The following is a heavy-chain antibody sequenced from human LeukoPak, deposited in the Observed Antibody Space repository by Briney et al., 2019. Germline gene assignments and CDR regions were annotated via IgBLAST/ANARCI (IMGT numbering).Heavy chain of an antibody. CDR3: AKRAEGYCSGGSCYRRRYFDY. J-gene: IGHJ4*03. D-gene: IGHD2-15*01. CDR2: ISGSGGST. Sequence: GGSLRLSCAASGFTFSSYAMSWVCQAPGKGLEWVSAISGSGGSTYYADSVKGRFTISRDNSKNTLYLQMNSLRAEDTAVYYCAKRAEGYCSGGSCYRRRYFDYWGQGTLVTVSS. V-gene: IGHV3-23*01. CDR1: GFTFSSYA.